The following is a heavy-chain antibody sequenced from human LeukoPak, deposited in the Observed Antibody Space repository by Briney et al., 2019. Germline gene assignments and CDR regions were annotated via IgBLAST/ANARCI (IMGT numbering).Heavy chain of an antibody. J-gene: IGHJ3*02. Sequence: SVKASCNASGGTFSSYAISRVRQAPGQGLEWMGRIIPIFGTANYAQKFQGRVTITADKSTSTAYMELSSLRSEDTAVYYCLSMASSDAFDIWGQGTMVTVSS. D-gene: IGHD2/OR15-2a*01. CDR1: GGTFSSYA. CDR2: IIPIFGTA. CDR3: LSMASSDAFDI. V-gene: IGHV1-69*06.